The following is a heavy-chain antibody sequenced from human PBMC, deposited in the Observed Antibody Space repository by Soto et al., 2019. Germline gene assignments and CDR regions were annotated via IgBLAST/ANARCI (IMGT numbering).Heavy chain of an antibody. CDR3: ARGAWAGRALWYFDL. CDR2: NSAYNGNT. D-gene: IGHD3-16*01. CDR1: GYTFTSYG. J-gene: IGHJ2*01. V-gene: IGHV1-18*01. Sequence: QAQLVQSGAEVKKPGASVKVSCKASGYTFTSYGISWVRQAPGQGLEWMGWNSAYNGNTNYAQNLQGRVTMTTDTSTSTAYMELRSLRSDDTAVYYCARGAWAGRALWYFDLWGRGTLVTVSS.